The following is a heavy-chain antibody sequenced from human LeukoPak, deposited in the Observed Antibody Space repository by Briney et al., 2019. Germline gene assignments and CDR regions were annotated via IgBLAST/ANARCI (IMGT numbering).Heavy chain of an antibody. D-gene: IGHD4-17*01. J-gene: IGHJ4*02. CDR1: GGSISSNTYY. CDR2: IYYSGST. V-gene: IGHV4-39*07. CDR3: ARVPTVTFFDY. Sequence: SETLSLTCAVSGGSISSNTYYWGWIRQPPGKGLEWIGSIYYSGSTYYNPSLKSRVTISVDTSKNQFSLKLSSVTAADTAVYYCARVPTVTFFDYWGQGTLVTVSS.